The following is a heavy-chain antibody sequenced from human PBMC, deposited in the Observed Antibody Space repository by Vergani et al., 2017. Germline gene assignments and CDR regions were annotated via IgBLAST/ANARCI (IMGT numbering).Heavy chain of an antibody. CDR1: GFIFSSYA. V-gene: IGHV3-23*01. D-gene: IGHD3-10*01. CDR2: TSGSGGST. CDR3: AKYRFGELIETPNTR. J-gene: IGHJ4*02. Sequence: EVQLLESGGGLVQPGGSLRLPCAASGFIFSSYAMSWVRQAPGKGLEWVSATSGSGGSTYYADSVKGRFTISRDNSKNTLYLQMNSLRGEDTAVYYCAKYRFGELIETPNTRWGQGTLVTVSS.